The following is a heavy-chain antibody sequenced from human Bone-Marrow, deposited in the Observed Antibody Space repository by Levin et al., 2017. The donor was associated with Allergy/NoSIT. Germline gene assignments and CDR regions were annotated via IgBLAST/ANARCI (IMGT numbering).Heavy chain of an antibody. CDR2: ITGSSVTT. CDR1: GFIFTNHA. J-gene: IGHJ6*02. D-gene: IGHD3-10*01. V-gene: IGHV3-23*01. Sequence: GGSLRLSCSASGFIFTNHAMAWVRQAPGKGLEWVSGITGSSVTTYYADSVKGRFTISRDNSKSTVYLQMSGLRAEDSALYYCAKVAPPEGSYRSGDYYSYYYYAMDVWGQGTTVTVSS. CDR3: AKVAPPEGSYRSGDYYSYYYYAMDV.